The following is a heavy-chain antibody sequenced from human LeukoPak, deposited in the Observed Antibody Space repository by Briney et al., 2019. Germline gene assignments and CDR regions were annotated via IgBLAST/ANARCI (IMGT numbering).Heavy chain of an antibody. CDR2: IIPIFGTA. CDR1: AGTFSSYA. Sequence: ASVKVSCKASAGTFSSYAISWVRQAPGQGLEGVGGIIPIFGTANYAQKFQGRVTITADESTSTAYMELSSLRSEDTAVYYCARSHYDSSGYYLLWGQGTLVTVSS. D-gene: IGHD3-22*01. J-gene: IGHJ4*02. V-gene: IGHV1-69*13. CDR3: ARSHYDSSGYYLL.